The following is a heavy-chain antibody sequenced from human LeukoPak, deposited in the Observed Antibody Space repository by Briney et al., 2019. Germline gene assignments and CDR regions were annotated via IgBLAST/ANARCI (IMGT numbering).Heavy chain of an antibody. V-gene: IGHV3-30*03. D-gene: IGHD3-9*01. CDR1: GFTFSSYG. CDR2: ISYDGSNK. Sequence: GGSLRLSCAASGFTFSSYGMHWVRQAPGKGLEWVAVISYDGSNKYYADSVKGRFTISRDNSKDTLYLQMNSLRAEDTAVYYCARDRLRFFDGPGAQGFDPWGQGTLVTVSS. J-gene: IGHJ5*02. CDR3: ARDRLRFFDGPGAQGFDP.